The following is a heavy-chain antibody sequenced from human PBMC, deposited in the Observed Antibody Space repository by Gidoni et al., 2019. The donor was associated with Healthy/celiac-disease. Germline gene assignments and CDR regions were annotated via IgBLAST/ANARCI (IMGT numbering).Heavy chain of an antibody. CDR1: GFTVSSNY. Sequence: EVQLVESGGGLVQPGGSLSPSCAASGFTVSSNYMSWVGQAPGKGLEWVSVIYSGGRTYYADSVKGRFTISRDNSKNTLYLQMNSLRAEDTAVYYCARDLYGMDVWGQGTTVTVSS. V-gene: IGHV3-66*01. CDR2: IYSGGRT. J-gene: IGHJ6*02. CDR3: ARDLYGMDV.